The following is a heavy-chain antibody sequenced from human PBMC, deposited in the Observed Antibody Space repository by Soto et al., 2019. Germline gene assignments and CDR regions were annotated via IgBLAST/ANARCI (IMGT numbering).Heavy chain of an antibody. CDR2: IYYSGST. V-gene: IGHV4-31*03. Sequence: TLSLTCTVSGGSSSSGGYYWSWIRQHPGKGLEWIGYIYYSGSTYYNPSLKSRVTISVDTSKNQFSLKLSSVTAADTAVYYCARGVGSYCSGGSCYRFDPWGQGTLVTVSS. CDR1: GGSSSSGGYY. J-gene: IGHJ5*02. D-gene: IGHD2-15*01. CDR3: ARGVGSYCSGGSCYRFDP.